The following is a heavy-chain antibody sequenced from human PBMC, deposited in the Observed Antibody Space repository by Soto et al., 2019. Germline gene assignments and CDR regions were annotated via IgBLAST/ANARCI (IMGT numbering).Heavy chain of an antibody. V-gene: IGHV2-5*01. CDR1: GFSLSTSGVG. D-gene: IGHD6-13*01. J-gene: IGHJ4*02. CDR2: IYWNDDK. Sequence: GSGPTLVNPTQTLTLTCTFSGFSLSTSGVGVGWIRQPPGKALEWLALIYWNDDKRYSPSLKSGLTITKDTSKNQVVLTMTNMDPVDTATYYCARSEQLDANFDYWGQGTLVTVSS. CDR3: ARSEQLDANFDY.